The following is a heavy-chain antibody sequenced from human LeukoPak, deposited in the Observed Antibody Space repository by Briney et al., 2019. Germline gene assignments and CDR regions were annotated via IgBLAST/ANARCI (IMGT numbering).Heavy chain of an antibody. CDR1: RFTVSNNH. CDR3: ARASRWLAFDN. V-gene: IGHV3-66*01. Sequence: GGSLRLSCVASRFTVSNNHMNCVHQSPGKGLEWVSVIYNGDNPYYADSVQGRFTLSKDNSKNTLYLQMNSLRPEDTAVYFCARASRWLAFDNWGQGTLVTVS. J-gene: IGHJ4*02. D-gene: IGHD6-19*01. CDR2: IYNGDNP.